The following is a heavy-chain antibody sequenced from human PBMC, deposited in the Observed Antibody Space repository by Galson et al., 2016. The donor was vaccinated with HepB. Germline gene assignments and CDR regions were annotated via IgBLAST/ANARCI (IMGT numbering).Heavy chain of an antibody. CDR1: GFTFSRYD. CDR3: ARGHLVVPFSFYFDY. J-gene: IGHJ4*02. CDR2: IGTAGDT. Sequence: SLRLSCAASGFTFSRYDMHWVRHVTGKGLEWVSAIGTAGDTYYPGSVKGRFTISRENAKNSLYLQMNSLRDEDTAVYYCARGHLVVPFSFYFDYWGQGSLVTVSS. V-gene: IGHV3-13*01. D-gene: IGHD2-15*01.